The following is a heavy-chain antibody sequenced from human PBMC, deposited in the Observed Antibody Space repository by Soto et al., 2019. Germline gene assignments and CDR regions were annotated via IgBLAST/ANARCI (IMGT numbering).Heavy chain of an antibody. CDR1: GGTFSSYT. CDR3: LITFGGVIAYDAFDI. V-gene: IGHV1-69*02. J-gene: IGHJ3*02. CDR2: IIPILGIA. D-gene: IGHD3-16*02. Sequence: QVQLVQSGAEVKKPGSSVKVSCKASGGTFSSYTISWVRQAPGQGLEWMGRIIPILGIANYAQKFQGRVTITADKSTSTAYMELSSLRSGDTAVYYCLITFGGVIAYDAFDIWGQGTMVTVSS.